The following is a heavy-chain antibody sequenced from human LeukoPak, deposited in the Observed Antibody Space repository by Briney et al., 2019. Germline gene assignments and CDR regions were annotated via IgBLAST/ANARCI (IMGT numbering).Heavy chain of an antibody. CDR1: GGSFSGYY. Sequence: PSETRSLTCAVYGGSFSGYYWSWIRQPPGKGLEWIGEINHSGSTNYNPSLKSRVTISVDTSKNQFSLKLSSVTAADTAVYYCARVNKWGYQLLYYFDYWGQGTLVTVSS. D-gene: IGHD2-2*01. CDR3: ARVNKWGYQLLYYFDY. CDR2: INHSGST. V-gene: IGHV4-34*01. J-gene: IGHJ4*02.